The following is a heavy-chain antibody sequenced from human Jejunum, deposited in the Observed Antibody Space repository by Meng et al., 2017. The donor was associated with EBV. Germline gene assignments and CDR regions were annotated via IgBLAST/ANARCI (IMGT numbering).Heavy chain of an antibody. J-gene: IGHJ4*02. D-gene: IGHD3-16*01. Sequence: QVQLQASVPGLVKPSVTLSLTCGVSGDSIISTDTWWSWVRQPPGKGLEWIGDIFHAGNTNYNPSLKSQVTMSVDTSKNQFSLNLSSVTAADSAVYYCARGSHYTWDVWGQGTLVTVSS. CDR3: ARGSHYTWDV. CDR2: IFHAGNT. V-gene: IGHV4-4*02. CDR1: GDSIISTDTW.